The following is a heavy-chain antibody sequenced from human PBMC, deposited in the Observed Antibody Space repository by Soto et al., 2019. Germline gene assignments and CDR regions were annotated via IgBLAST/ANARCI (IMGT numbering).Heavy chain of an antibody. Sequence: GSLKISCKCSGYSFTIYWIVWVRQMPGKGLEWMGIIYPGDSDTRYSPSFQGQVTISADKSISTAYLQWSSLKASDTAMYYCARHGAYYYGSGSYSPDDYWGQGTLVTVSS. D-gene: IGHD3-10*01. V-gene: IGHV5-51*01. CDR2: IYPGDSDT. CDR1: GYSFTIYW. CDR3: ARHGAYYYGSGSYSPDDY. J-gene: IGHJ4*02.